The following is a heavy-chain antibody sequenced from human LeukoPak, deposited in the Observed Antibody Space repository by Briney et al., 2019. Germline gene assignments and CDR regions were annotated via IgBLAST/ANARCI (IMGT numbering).Heavy chain of an antibody. CDR2: INPSGGST. CDR3: AREGRGVPGAIAAVKGFDY. V-gene: IGHV1-46*02. D-gene: IGHD6-13*01. CDR1: GYTFNDYY. J-gene: IGHJ4*02. Sequence: ASVRVSCKASGYTFNDYYIHWVRQAPGQGLEWMGIINPSGGSTSYAQKFQGRVTMTRDMSTSTVYMELSSLRSEDTAIYYCAREGRGVPGAIAAVKGFDYWGQGTLVTVSS.